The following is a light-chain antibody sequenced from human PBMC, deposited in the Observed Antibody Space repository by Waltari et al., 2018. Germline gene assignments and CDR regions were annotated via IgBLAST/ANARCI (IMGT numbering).Light chain of an antibody. J-gene: IGKJ1*01. V-gene: IGKV3-20*01. CDR3: QKYGTLPAT. CDR1: QSVSRT. CDR2: DAS. Sequence: EIVLTQSPGTLSLSPGERATLSSRPSQSVSRTLAWYQQKPGPAPRLLIYDASIRATGIPDRFSGSGSGTDFSLTISRLEPEDFAVYYCQKYGTLPATLGQGTKVEIK.